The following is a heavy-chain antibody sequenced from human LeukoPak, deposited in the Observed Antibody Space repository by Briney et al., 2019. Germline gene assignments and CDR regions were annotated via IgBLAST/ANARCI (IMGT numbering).Heavy chain of an antibody. D-gene: IGHD6-6*01. V-gene: IGHV3-23*01. J-gene: IGHJ6*02. Sequence: GGSLRLSCVASGFTFSSCSVTWVRQAPGKGLECVSTITPTADWTFYADSVKGRFSISRDNSKNTVYLQMNSLRAEDTAVYYCTRGPGRSSSPYYGMDVWGQGTTVTVSS. CDR3: TRGPGRSSSPYYGMDV. CDR2: ITPTADWT. CDR1: GFTFSSCS.